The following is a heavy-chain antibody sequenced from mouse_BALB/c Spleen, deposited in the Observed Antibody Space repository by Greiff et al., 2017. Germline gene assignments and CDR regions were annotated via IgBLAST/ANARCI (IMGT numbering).Heavy chain of an antibody. J-gene: IGHJ2*01. CDR2: IWAGGST. Sequence: QVQLKESGPGLVAPSQSLSITCTVSGFSLTSYGVHWVRQPPGKGLEWLGVIWAGGSTNYNSALMSRLSISKDNSKSQVFLKMNSLQTDDTAMYSCAREGVRGYFDYRGEGTTLTVSS. V-gene: IGHV2-9*02. CDR3: AREGVRGYFDY. CDR1: GFSLTSYG. D-gene: IGHD2-14*01.